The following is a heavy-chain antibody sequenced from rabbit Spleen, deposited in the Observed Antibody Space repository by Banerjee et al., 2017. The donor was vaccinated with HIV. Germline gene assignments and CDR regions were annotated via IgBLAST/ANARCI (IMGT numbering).Heavy chain of an antibody. CDR2: IYIGSGSA. J-gene: IGHJ4*01. Sequence: QEQLVESGGGLVQPEGSLTLTCTASGFSFSSSYYMYWVRQAPGKGLEWIGCIYIGSGSAAYASWAKGRFTISKTSSTTVTLQLNSLTAADTATYFCARGSATMTMVITGYYFNLWGPGTLVTVS. CDR1: GFSFSSSYY. V-gene: IGHV1S45*01. D-gene: IGHD2-1*01. CDR3: ARGSATMTMVITGYYFNL.